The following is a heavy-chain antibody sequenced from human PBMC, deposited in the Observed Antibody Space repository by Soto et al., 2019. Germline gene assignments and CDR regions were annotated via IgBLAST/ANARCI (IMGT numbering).Heavy chain of an antibody. CDR1: GFTFRDYG. D-gene: IGHD1-26*01. J-gene: IGHJ4*02. CDR2: IAHHGLKE. V-gene: IGHV3-30*18. CDR3: AKDWVGGSNKYYFEY. Sequence: QVQLVESGGGVVRPGRSLRLSCVASGFTFRDYGMHWVRQAPGKGLEWVAGIAHHGLKEHYADSVKGRFTISRDNSKKTVYLQLNSLRGDDTAVYYCAKDWVGGSNKYYFEYWGQGTLVTVSS.